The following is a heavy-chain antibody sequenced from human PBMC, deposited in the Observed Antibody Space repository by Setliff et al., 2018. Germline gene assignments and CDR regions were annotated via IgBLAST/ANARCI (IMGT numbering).Heavy chain of an antibody. Sequence: ASVKVSCKASGYTFTSYAMNWVRQAPGQGLEWLGWINTNTGNPTYAQGFSGRFVFSLDTSVSTAYLQISSLKAEDTAVYYCARAWYYNFWSGSQIEYWGQGTLVTVSS. J-gene: IGHJ4*02. V-gene: IGHV7-4-1*02. CDR3: ARAWYYNFWSGSQIEY. D-gene: IGHD3-3*01. CDR1: GYTFTSYA. CDR2: INTNTGNP.